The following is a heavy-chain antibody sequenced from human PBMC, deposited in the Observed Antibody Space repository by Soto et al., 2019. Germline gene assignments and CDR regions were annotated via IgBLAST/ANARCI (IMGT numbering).Heavy chain of an antibody. D-gene: IGHD6-13*01. J-gene: IGHJ4*02. CDR1: GFTFSSYW. CDR2: IKQDGSEK. Sequence: PGGSLRLSCAASGFTFSSYWMSWVRQAPGKGLEWVANIKQDGSEKYYVDSVKGRFTISRDNAKNSLYLQMNSLRAEDTAVYYCARDGIAAAGPPFDYWGQGTLVTVS. V-gene: IGHV3-7*03. CDR3: ARDGIAAAGPPFDY.